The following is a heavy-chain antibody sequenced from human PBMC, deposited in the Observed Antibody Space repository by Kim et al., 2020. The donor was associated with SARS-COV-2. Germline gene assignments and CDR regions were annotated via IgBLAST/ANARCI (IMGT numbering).Heavy chain of an antibody. V-gene: IGHV3-48*03. CDR1: GFTFSSYE. CDR2: ISSSGSTI. Sequence: GGSLRLSCAASGFTFSSYEMNWVRQAPGKGLEWVSYISSSGSTIYYADSVKGRFTISRDNAKNSLYLQMNSLRAEDTAVYYCARGLNYDFWSGSLFDYWGQGTLVTVSS. J-gene: IGHJ4*02. D-gene: IGHD3-3*01. CDR3: ARGLNYDFWSGSLFDY.